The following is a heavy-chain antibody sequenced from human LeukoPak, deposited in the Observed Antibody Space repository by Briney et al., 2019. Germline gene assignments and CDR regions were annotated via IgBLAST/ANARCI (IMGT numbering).Heavy chain of an antibody. CDR3: ARRGTLDILPGHYLVDY. V-gene: IGHV4-39*01. J-gene: IGHJ4*02. D-gene: IGHD3-9*01. Sequence: PSETLSLPCAVSGGAIDTTGYYWDWIRQPPGKGLEWIGSIYYSGSTYYNPSLKSRVTISVDTSKNQFSLKLSSVTAADTAVYYCARRGTLDILPGHYLVDYWGQGTLVTVSS. CDR1: GGAIDTTGYY. CDR2: IYYSGST.